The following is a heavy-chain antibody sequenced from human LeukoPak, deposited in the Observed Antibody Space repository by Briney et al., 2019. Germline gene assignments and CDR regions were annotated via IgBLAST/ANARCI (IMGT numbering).Heavy chain of an antibody. Sequence: QPGGSLRLSCAASGFTFDDYAMHWVRQAPGKGLEWVSGISRNSGSIGYADSVKGRFTISRDNAKNSLYLQMNSLRAEDMALYYCAKASSRGYSYGQFDYWGQGTLVTVSS. CDR3: AKASSRGYSYGQFDY. CDR1: GFTFDDYA. J-gene: IGHJ4*02. V-gene: IGHV3-9*03. CDR2: ISRNSGSI. D-gene: IGHD5-18*01.